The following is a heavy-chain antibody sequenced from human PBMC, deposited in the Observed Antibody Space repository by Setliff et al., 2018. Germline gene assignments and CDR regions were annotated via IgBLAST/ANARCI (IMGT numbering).Heavy chain of an antibody. V-gene: IGHV4-59*12. CDR1: GGSFSGYF. D-gene: IGHD3-10*01. CDR3: ARRPTGPGAPFDI. CDR2: IYYSGST. J-gene: IGHJ3*02. Sequence: SETLSLTCAVYGGSFSGYFWSWIRQPPGKGLEWIGYIYYSGSTNYNPSLKSRVTISVDTSKNQFSLKLSSVTAADTAVYYCARRPTGPGAPFDIWGHGTMVTVSS.